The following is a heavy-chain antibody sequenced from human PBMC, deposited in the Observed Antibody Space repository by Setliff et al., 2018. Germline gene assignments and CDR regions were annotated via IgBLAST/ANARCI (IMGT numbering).Heavy chain of an antibody. CDR1: GYTFSHSG. D-gene: IGHD2-8*01. CDR2: ISVYSGNT. J-gene: IGHJ5*01. V-gene: IGHV1-18*01. Sequence: ASVKVSCKASGYTFSHSGITWVRQAPGQGLEWMGWISVYSGNTNYAQKLQGRVTMTTDASTNTAYMELRGLTSDDTAVYYCARLVRFCTRTACQRVAGAESWGQGTLVTVSS. CDR3: ARLVRFCTRTACQRVAGAES.